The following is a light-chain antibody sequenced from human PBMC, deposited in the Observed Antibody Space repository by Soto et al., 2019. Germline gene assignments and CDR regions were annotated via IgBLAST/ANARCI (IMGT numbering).Light chain of an antibody. CDR2: KAS. CDR1: QSISTW. V-gene: IGKV1-5*03. CDR3: QKCNSAPYT. J-gene: IGKJ2*01. Sequence: DIQMTQSPSTLSASVGDRVTITCRASQSISTWLAWYQQEPGKAPKLLIHKASSLQSGVPSRFSGSGSGTDFTLTISSLQPEDVATYYCQKCNSAPYTFGQGTKVDIK.